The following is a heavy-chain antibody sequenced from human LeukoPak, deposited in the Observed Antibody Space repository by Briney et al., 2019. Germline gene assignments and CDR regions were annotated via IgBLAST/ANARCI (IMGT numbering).Heavy chain of an antibody. CDR1: GFTFHDYG. CDR2: ISWDSGKT. V-gene: IGHV3-9*03. D-gene: IGHD1-14*01. CDR3: AKGHYRPGPLDAFGV. J-gene: IGHJ3*01. Sequence: PGGSLRLSCAASGFTFHDYGMHWVRQVPGKGLEWVSSISWDSGKTYYGDSVKGRFTISRDNAKNFLFLQMDSLTIEDMALYYCAKGHYRPGPLDAFGVWGQGTMVTVSS.